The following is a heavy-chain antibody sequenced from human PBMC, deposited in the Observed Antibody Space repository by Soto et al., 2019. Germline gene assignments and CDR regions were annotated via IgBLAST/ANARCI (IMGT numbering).Heavy chain of an antibody. J-gene: IGHJ3*02. V-gene: IGHV3-30-3*01. CDR3: ARASDYYDSTPDAFDI. CDR1: GFTFSSYA. D-gene: IGHD3-22*01. CDR2: ISYDGSNK. Sequence: QVQLVESGGGVVQPGRSLRLSCAASGFTFSSYAMHWVRQAPGKGLEWVAVISYDGSNKYYADSVKGRFTISRDNSKNTLYLQLNSLRAEDTAVYYCARASDYYDSTPDAFDIWGQGTMVTVSS.